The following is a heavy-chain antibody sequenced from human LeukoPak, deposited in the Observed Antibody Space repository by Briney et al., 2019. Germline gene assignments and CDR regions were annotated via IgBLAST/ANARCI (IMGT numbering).Heavy chain of an antibody. D-gene: IGHD6-13*01. CDR3: GRAFPPLRTAAAGDY. CDR2: ISYRTSHI. V-gene: IGHV3-21*01. CDR1: GFTFSDCD. Sequence: TGGSLRLSCTASGFTFSDCDMNWFRQAPGKGLEWVSSISYRTSHIYYADSVKCRFTISRDNAKNSLYLQMDSLRAEDTAVYFCGRAFPPLRTAAAGDYWGQGTLVTVSS. J-gene: IGHJ4*02.